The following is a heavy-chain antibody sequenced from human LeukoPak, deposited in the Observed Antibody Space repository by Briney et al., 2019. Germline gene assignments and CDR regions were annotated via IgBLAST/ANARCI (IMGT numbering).Heavy chain of an antibody. D-gene: IGHD5-18*01. J-gene: IGHJ6*03. Sequence: SETLSLTCAVSGGSISSGGYSWSWIRQPPGEGLEWIGYIYYSGSTNYNPSLKSRVTISVDTSKNQFSLKLSSVTAADTAVYYCARATEGGYTYDYFYYYYMDVWGKGTTVTISS. CDR3: ARATEGGYTYDYFYYYYMDV. CDR2: IYYSGST. V-gene: IGHV4-61*08. CDR1: GGSISSGGYS.